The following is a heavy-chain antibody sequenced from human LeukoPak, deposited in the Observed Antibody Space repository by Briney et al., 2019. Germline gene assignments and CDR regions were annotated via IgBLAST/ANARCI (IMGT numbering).Heavy chain of an antibody. D-gene: IGHD3-9*01. J-gene: IGHJ4*02. CDR3: ARGRQYDILTGFDY. CDR1: GGCISSGGYS. V-gene: IGHV4-30-2*01. CDR2: IYHSGST. Sequence: SQTLSLTCAVSGGCISSGGYSWSWIRQPPGKGLEWIGYIYHSGSTYYNPSLKSRVTVSIDRSKNQFSLKLSSVTAADTVVYYCARGRQYDILTGFDYWGQGTLVTVSS.